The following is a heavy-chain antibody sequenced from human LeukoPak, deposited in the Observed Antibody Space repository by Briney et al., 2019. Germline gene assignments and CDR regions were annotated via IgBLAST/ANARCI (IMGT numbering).Heavy chain of an antibody. CDR3: ASDYSRGSSSAYYYYYGMDV. D-gene: IGHD6-6*01. V-gene: IGHV3-33*01. CDR2: IWYDGSNK. J-gene: IGHJ6*02. Sequence: GGSLRLSCAASGFTFSSYGMHWVRQAPGKGLEWVAVIWYDGSNKYYADSVKGRFTISRDNSKNTLYLQMNSLRAEDTAVYYCASDYSRGSSSAYYYYYGMDVWGQGTTATVSS. CDR1: GFTFSSYG.